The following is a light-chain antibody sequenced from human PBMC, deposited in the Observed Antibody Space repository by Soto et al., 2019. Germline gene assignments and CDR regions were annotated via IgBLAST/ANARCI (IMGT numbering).Light chain of an antibody. CDR1: SSDVGGYNY. Sequence: QSALTQPRSVSGSPGQSVTISCTGTSSDVGGYNYVSWYQQHPGKAPKLLIHDVSKRPSGVPDRFSGSKSGNTASLTISGLQAEDEADYYCCSYAGTYTLAVFGTGTKVTVL. CDR3: CSYAGTYTLAV. CDR2: DVS. V-gene: IGLV2-11*01. J-gene: IGLJ1*01.